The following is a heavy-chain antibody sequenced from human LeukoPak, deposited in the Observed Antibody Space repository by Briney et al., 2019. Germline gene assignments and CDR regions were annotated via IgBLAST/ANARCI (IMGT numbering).Heavy chain of an antibody. J-gene: IGHJ3*02. CDR2: IYYSGST. Sequence: PSETLSLTCTVSGGSISSYYWSWIRQPPGKGLEWIGYIYYSGSTNYNPSLKSRVTISVDTSKNQFSLKLSSVTAADTAVYYCASYDSSGYLDAFDIWGQGTVVTVSS. CDR3: ASYDSSGYLDAFDI. V-gene: IGHV4-59*01. D-gene: IGHD3-22*01. CDR1: GGSISSYY.